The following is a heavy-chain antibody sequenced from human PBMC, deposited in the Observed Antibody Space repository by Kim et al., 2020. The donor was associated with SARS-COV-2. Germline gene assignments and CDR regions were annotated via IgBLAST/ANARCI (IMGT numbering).Heavy chain of an antibody. V-gene: IGHV3-48*03. D-gene: IGHD1-26*01. J-gene: IGHJ4*02. CDR3: AALYSGSYSAPDY. CDR1: GITFSSYE. CDR2: IGSSGSTI. Sequence: GGSLRLSCAVSGITFSSYEMNWVRQAPGKGLEWVAYIGSSGSTIKYADSVKGRFTISRDTAKNSLYLQMNRLGAEDTAVYYCAALYSGSYSAPDYWGQGTLVTVSS.